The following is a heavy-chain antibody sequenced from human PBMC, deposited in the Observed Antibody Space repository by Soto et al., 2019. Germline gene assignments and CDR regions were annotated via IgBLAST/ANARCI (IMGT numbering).Heavy chain of an antibody. D-gene: IGHD4-17*01. CDR1: GGSISSYY. J-gene: IGHJ4*02. CDR3: ARETPYGDYAFDY. Sequence: SETLSLTCTVSGGSISSYYWSWIRQPPGKGLEWIGYIYYSGSTNYNPSLKSRVTISVDTSKNQFSLKLSSVTAADTAVYYCARETPYGDYAFDYWGQGTLVTVSS. V-gene: IGHV4-59*01. CDR2: IYYSGST.